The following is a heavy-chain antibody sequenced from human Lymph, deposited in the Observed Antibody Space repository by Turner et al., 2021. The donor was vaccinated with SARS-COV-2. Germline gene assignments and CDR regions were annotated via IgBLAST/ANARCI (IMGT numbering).Heavy chain of an antibody. CDR1: GGTLSSYA. J-gene: IGHJ4*02. CDR2: YIPIFGTA. V-gene: IGHV1-69*01. D-gene: IGHD3-22*01. CDR3: ARNLGYDNSGYYYDY. Sequence: QVQLVQSGAEVKKPGFSVKVSCKASGGTLSSYAISWGRQAPGQGLEWMGGYIPIFGTANYAQKFRGRVTITEDESTNTAYMELSRLKSEDTAVFYCARNLGYDNSGYYYDYWGQGTLVTVSS.